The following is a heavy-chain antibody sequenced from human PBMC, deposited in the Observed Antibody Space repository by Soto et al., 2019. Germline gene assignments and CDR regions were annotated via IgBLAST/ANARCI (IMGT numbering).Heavy chain of an antibody. Sequence: GGSLRLSYAASGFTFSSYAMSWVRQAPGKGLEWVSAISGSGGSTYYADSVKGRFTISRDNSKNTVYLQMNSLRAEDTAVYYCARDAKYSSSSIFVYWGQGTLVTVSS. CDR3: ARDAKYSSSSIFVY. CDR1: GFTFSSYA. V-gene: IGHV3-23*01. J-gene: IGHJ4*02. D-gene: IGHD6-13*01. CDR2: ISGSGGST.